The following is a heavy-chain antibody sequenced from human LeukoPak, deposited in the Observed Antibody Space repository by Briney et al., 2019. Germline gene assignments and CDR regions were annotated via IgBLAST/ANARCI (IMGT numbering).Heavy chain of an antibody. J-gene: IGHJ6*02. D-gene: IGHD5-18*01. V-gene: IGHV5-51*01. CDR1: GYSFTNYW. Sequence: GESLKISCKGSGYSFTNYWIAWVRQMPGKGLQWMGFVYPGDSDTRYSPSFQGQVTISADKSISTAYLQWSSLKASDTAMYYCARQSFGYSYARHYYYGMDVWGQGTTVTVSS. CDR3: ARQSFGYSYARHYYYGMDV. CDR2: VYPGDSDT.